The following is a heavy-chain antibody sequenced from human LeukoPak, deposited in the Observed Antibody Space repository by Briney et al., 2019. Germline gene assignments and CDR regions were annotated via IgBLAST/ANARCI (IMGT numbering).Heavy chain of an antibody. D-gene: IGHD5-12*01. CDR3: ARHSSTGLATPLDY. Sequence: SETLSLTCTVSGGSVSSGSYYWSWIRQPPGKGLEWIGYIYYSGSTNYNPSLKSRVTISVDTSKNQFSLKLSSVTAADTAVYYCARHSSTGLATPLDYWGQGTLVTVSS. CDR1: GGSVSSGSYY. V-gene: IGHV4-61*01. CDR2: IYYSGST. J-gene: IGHJ4*02.